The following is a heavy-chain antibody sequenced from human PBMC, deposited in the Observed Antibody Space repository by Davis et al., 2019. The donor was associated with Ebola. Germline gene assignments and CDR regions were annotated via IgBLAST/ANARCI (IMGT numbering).Heavy chain of an antibody. Sequence: GESLKISCAASGFTFSSYSMNWVRQAPGKGLEWVSSISSSSSYIYYADSVKGRFTISRDNAKNSLYLQMNSLRAEDTAVYYCARVRRWLQFYFDYWGQGTLVTVSS. V-gene: IGHV3-21*01. CDR3: ARVRRWLQFYFDY. CDR1: GFTFSSYS. CDR2: ISSSSSYI. J-gene: IGHJ4*02. D-gene: IGHD5-24*01.